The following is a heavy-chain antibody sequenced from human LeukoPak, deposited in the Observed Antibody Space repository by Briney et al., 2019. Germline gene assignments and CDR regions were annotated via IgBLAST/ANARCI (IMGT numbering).Heavy chain of an antibody. V-gene: IGHV3-30*01. J-gene: IGHJ4*02. CDR2: ISYDGSNK. Sequence: GGSLRLSCAVSGFTFSNYHMSWVRQAPGKGLEWVAVISYDGSNKYYADSVKGRFTISRDNSKNTLYLQMNSLRAEDTAVYYCARDQWEVVVVPAAIPVWGQGTLVTVSS. CDR1: GFTFSNYH. D-gene: IGHD2-2*02. CDR3: ARDQWEVVVVPAAIPV.